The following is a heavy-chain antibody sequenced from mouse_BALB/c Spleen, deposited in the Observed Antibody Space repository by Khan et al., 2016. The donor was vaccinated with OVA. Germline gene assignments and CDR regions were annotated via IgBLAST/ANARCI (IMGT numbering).Heavy chain of an antibody. CDR3: ARGRTY. CDR2: ISYSGSS. V-gene: IGHV3-2*02. J-gene: IGHJ4*01. CDR1: GYSITSDYA. Sequence: EVQLQESGPGLVKPSQSLSLTCTVTGYSITSDYAWNWIRQFPGNKLEWMGYISYSGSSSYHPSLKSRISITRDTSKNQFCLQLNSVTTEDTATYYCARGRTYWGQGTSVTVSS.